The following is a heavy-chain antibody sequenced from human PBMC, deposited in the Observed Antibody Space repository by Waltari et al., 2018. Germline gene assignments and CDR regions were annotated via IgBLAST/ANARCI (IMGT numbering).Heavy chain of an antibody. V-gene: IGHV3-11*04. J-gene: IGHJ4*02. Sequence: QVQVVESGGALVKPGGSLRLSCTASGFTFSDYDMSWIRQAPGKGLEGVSYIYGSGGGIYSADSVKGRFTISRDNAKDSLYLQMNSLRAEDTAVYYCARVGAGHFDSWGQGTLVTVSS. CDR3: ARVGAGHFDS. D-gene: IGHD6-19*01. CDR2: IYGSGGGI. CDR1: GFTFSDYD.